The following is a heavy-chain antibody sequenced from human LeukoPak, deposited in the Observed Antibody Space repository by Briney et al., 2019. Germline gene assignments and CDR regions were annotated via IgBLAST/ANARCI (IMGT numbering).Heavy chain of an antibody. D-gene: IGHD1-26*01. V-gene: IGHV4-59*12. Sequence: PSETLSLTCTVSGGSISSYYWSWIRQPPGKGLEWIGYIYYSGSTNYNPSLKSRVTISVDTSKNQFSLNLSSVTAADTAVYYCATTTIRLGYWGQGTLVTVPS. J-gene: IGHJ4*02. CDR1: GGSISSYY. CDR3: ATTTIRLGY. CDR2: IYYSGST.